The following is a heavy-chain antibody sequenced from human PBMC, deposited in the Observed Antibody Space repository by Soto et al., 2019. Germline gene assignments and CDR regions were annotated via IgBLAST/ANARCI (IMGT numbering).Heavy chain of an antibody. CDR1: VFTFCRCV. CDR3: VRRAITATTTWGAFDV. Sequence: PWGALRPSCAASVFTFCRCVIKWVSQAPGKGLEWVSTVSPGGDVSHYTDSVKGRFTISRDNSRRTLHLQMDSLRAEDAAVYFCVRRAITATTTWGAFDVWGQGTVVTVSS. J-gene: IGHJ3*01. V-gene: IGHV3-23*01. CDR2: VSPGGDVS. D-gene: IGHD1-20*01.